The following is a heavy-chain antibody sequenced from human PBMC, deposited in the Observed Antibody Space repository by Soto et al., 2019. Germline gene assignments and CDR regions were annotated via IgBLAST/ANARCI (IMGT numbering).Heavy chain of an antibody. CDR2: IYYSGST. J-gene: IGHJ5*02. V-gene: IGHV4-31*03. CDR1: NGSISSSGYY. D-gene: IGHD6-6*01. Sequence: SGTLPLTCNVSNGSISSSGYYWSWIRQHPGQGLEWIGYIYYSGSTYYNPSLKSRVTISVDTSKNQFSLKLGSVTAADTAMYEGSGGSSRYWFGPWGQGTLITFSP. CDR3: SGGSSRYWFGP.